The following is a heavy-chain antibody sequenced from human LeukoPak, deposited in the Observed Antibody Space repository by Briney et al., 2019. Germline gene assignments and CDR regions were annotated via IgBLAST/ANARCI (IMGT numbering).Heavy chain of an antibody. CDR3: ARLRFDFWSGYTRPYFDY. CDR1: GGSISSSSYS. CDR2: IYYSGTT. J-gene: IGHJ4*02. Sequence: NPSETLSLTCTVSGGSISSSSYSWGWIRQPPGKGLEWIGSIYYSGTTYYNPSLKSRVTISVDTSKIQFSLKLSSVAATDTAVYFCARLRFDFWSGYTRPYFDYWGQGTLVTVSS. D-gene: IGHD3-3*01. V-gene: IGHV4-39*01.